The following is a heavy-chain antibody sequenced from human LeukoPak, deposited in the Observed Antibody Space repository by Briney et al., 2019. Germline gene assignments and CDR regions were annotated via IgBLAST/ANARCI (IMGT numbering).Heavy chain of an antibody. CDR2: IWYDGSNK. D-gene: IGHD6-19*01. CDR1: GFTFGSYG. CDR3: ARGLLEGSGWYESNDY. J-gene: IGHJ4*02. V-gene: IGHV3-33*01. Sequence: GGSLRLSCAASGFTFGSYGMHWVRQAPGKGLEWVAVIWYDGSNKYYADSVKGRFTISRDNSKNTLYLQMNSLRAEDTAVYYCARGLLEGSGWYESNDYWGQGTLVTVSS.